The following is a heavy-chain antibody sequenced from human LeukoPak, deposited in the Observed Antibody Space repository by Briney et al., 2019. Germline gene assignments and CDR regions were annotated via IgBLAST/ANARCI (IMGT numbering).Heavy chain of an antibody. CDR2: ISGSGGST. Sequence: GGSLRLSCAASGFTFSSYAMSWVRQAPGKGLEWVSAISGSGGSTYYADSVKGRFTISRDNSKNTLYLQMNGLRAEDTAVYYCARWFVAAYFDYWGQGTLVTVSS. V-gene: IGHV3-23*01. D-gene: IGHD3-10*01. CDR1: GFTFSSYA. CDR3: ARWFVAAYFDY. J-gene: IGHJ4*02.